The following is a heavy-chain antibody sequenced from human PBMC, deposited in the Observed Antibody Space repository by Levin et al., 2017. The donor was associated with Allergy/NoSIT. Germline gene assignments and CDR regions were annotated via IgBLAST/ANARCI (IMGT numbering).Heavy chain of an antibody. CDR1: GFTFSSYA. V-gene: IGHV3-23*01. Sequence: PGGSLRLSCAASGFTFSSYAMSWVRQAPGKGLEWVSAISGSGGSTYYADSVKGRFTISRDNSKNTLYLQMNSLRAEDTAVYYCAKSPPRPGSGYYPYYFDYWGQGTLVTVSS. D-gene: IGHD3-22*01. CDR2: ISGSGGST. CDR3: AKSPPRPGSGYYPYYFDY. J-gene: IGHJ4*02.